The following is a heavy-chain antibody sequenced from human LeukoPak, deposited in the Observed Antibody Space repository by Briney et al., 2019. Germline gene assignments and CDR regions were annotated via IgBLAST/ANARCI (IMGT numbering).Heavy chain of an antibody. CDR1: GFTFSSYA. CDR2: ISGSGSST. V-gene: IGHV3-23*01. D-gene: IGHD6-19*01. Sequence: GGSLRLSCAASGFTFSSYAMSWVRQAPGKGLEWVSAISGSGSSTYYADSVKGRFTISRDNSKNTLYLQMNSLRAEDTAVYYCAKRSGAAVAGKFDYWGQGTLVTVSS. J-gene: IGHJ4*02. CDR3: AKRSGAAVAGKFDY.